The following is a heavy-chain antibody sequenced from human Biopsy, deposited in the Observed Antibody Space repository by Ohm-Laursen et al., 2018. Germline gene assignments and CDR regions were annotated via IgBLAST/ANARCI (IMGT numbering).Heavy chain of an antibody. CDR1: GGSVGDYF. V-gene: IGHV4-59*02. J-gene: IGHJ3*02. Sequence: SQTLSLTCSVSGGSVGDYFLSWIRLVPGKRPEWIGYTYYRGTSENNPPLRSRVTTSVDISRNQFFLNMKSVTGADTAVYYCAVFPFSGGPAFDIWGQGTTVIVSS. CDR3: AVFPFSGGPAFDI. D-gene: IGHD2/OR15-2a*01. CDR2: TYYRGTS.